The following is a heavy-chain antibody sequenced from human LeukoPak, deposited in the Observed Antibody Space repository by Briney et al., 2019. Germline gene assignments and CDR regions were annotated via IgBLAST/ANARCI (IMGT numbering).Heavy chain of an antibody. J-gene: IGHJ5*02. D-gene: IGHD6-19*01. CDR2: INHSGST. CDR1: GGSFSGYY. Sequence: SETLSLTCAVYGGSFSGYYWSWIRQPPGKGLEWIGEINHSGSTNYNPSLKSRVTISVDTSKNQFSLKLSSVTAADTAVYYCERGRRAVAGTCWFDPWGQGTLVTVSS. CDR3: ERGRRAVAGTCWFDP. V-gene: IGHV4-34*01.